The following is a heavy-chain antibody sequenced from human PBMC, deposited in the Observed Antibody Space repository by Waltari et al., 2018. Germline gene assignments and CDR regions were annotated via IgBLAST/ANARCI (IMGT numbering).Heavy chain of an antibody. CDR3: VRRHSSGYYYKSWYFDL. Sequence: QLGESGGGLVQPVGYLRLTCEGLRLRFKSYWLSCGRQAPGKGLEWVANIKKDGSEEYYVDSVKGRFSISRDNAKNSLYLQMNSLRVEDTAVYYCVRRHSSGYYYKSWYFDLWGRGTRVLVSS. D-gene: IGHD3-22*01. CDR1: RLRFKSYW. J-gene: IGHJ2*01. V-gene: IGHV3-7*03. CDR2: IKKDGSEE.